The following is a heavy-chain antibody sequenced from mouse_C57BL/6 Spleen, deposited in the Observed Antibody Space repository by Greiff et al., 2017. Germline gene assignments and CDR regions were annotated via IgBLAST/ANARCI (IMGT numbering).Heavy chain of an antibody. Sequence: VQLQQPGTELVKPGASVKLSCKASGYTFPSYWMHWVKQRPGQGLEWIGNINPSNGGTNYNEKFKSKATLTVDKSSSTAYMQLSSLTSEDSAVYYCARIFITTVVAKYFDVWGTGTTVTVSS. D-gene: IGHD1-1*01. CDR3: ARIFITTVVAKYFDV. CDR1: GYTFPSYW. V-gene: IGHV1-53*01. CDR2: INPSNGGT. J-gene: IGHJ1*03.